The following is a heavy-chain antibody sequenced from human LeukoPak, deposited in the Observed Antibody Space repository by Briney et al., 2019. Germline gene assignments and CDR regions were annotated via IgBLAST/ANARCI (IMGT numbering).Heavy chain of an antibody. V-gene: IGHV4-30-4*01. CDR1: GGSISSGDYY. CDR2: IYYSGST. CDR3: ARVYYYGANWFDP. J-gene: IGHJ5*02. Sequence: SRTLSLTCTVSGGSISSGDYYWSWIRQPPGKGLEWIGYIYYSGSTYYNPSLKSRVTISVDTSKNQFSLKLSSVTAADTAVYYCARVYYYGANWFDPWGQGTLVTVSS. D-gene: IGHD3-10*01.